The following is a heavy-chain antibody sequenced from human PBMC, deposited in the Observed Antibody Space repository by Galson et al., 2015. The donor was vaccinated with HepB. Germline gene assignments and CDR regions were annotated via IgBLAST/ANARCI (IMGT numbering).Heavy chain of an antibody. D-gene: IGHD6-6*01. J-gene: IGHJ6*02. Sequence: SLRLSCAASGFTFSNYAMSWVRQAPGKGLEWVSAISGSGGSTYYADSVKGRFTISRDNSKNTLYLQMNSLRAEDTAVYYCAKGGSSGPYYYYGMDVWGQGTTVTVSS. CDR1: GFTFSNYA. CDR2: ISGSGGST. V-gene: IGHV3-23*01. CDR3: AKGGSSGPYYYYGMDV.